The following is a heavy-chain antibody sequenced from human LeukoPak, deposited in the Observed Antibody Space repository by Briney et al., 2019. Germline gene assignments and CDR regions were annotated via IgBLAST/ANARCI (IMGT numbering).Heavy chain of an antibody. J-gene: IGHJ4*02. CDR1: GGSTTNSY. V-gene: IGHV4-59*01. D-gene: IGHD4-23*01. CDR3: ARDPGDSGANSWAFDY. Sequence: SETLSLTCTLSGGSTTNSYWSWLRHPPEKGLEWIGYIYYSVSTNYKPSLKSRVITSVDTSKNHFSLILSSVTAADTAVYYCARDPGDSGANSWAFDYWGQGILVTVSS. CDR2: IYYSVST.